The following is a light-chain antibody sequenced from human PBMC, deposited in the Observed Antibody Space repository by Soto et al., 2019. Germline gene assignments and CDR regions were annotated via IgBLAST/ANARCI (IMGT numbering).Light chain of an antibody. Sequence: QSALTQPASVSGSPGQSITISCTGSSNDVGGYNYVSWYQQHPGKVPKLMIYDVSNRPSGVSNRFSGSKSGNTASLTISGLQAEDAADYYCSSYSTTATVLFGGGTKLTVL. CDR1: SNDVGGYNY. CDR3: SSYSTTATVL. CDR2: DVS. J-gene: IGLJ2*01. V-gene: IGLV2-14*03.